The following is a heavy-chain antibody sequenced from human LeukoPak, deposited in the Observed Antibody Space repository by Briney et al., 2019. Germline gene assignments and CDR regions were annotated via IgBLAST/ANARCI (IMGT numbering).Heavy chain of an antibody. Sequence: PGGSLRLSCAASGFTFSSYAMSWVRQAPGKGLEWVSAISGSGGSTYYADSVKGRFTISRDNSKNTLCLQMNSLRAEDTAVYYCARDRCTNGVCYSDYWGQGTLVTVSS. J-gene: IGHJ4*02. CDR2: ISGSGGST. CDR3: ARDRCTNGVCYSDY. D-gene: IGHD2-8*01. V-gene: IGHV3-23*01. CDR1: GFTFSSYA.